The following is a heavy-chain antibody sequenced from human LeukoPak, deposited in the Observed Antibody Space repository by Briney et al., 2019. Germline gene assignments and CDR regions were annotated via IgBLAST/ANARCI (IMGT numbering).Heavy chain of an antibody. V-gene: IGHV4-39*01. J-gene: IGHJ3*02. CDR3: ARVSGAFDI. CDR1: GGSISSSSYY. D-gene: IGHD2-8*01. CDR2: IYYSGST. Sequence: SETLSLTCTVSGGSISSSSYYWGWIRQPPGKGLEWIGSIYYSGSTYYNPSLKSRVTISVDTSKNQFSLKLSSVTAADTAVYYCARVSGAFDIWGQGTMVTVSS.